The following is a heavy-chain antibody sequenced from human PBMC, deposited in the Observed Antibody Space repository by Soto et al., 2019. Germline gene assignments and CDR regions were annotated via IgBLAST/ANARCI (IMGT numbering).Heavy chain of an antibody. CDR3: ARLGDSILYYYYYMDV. CDR1: GYTFTSYG. V-gene: IGHV1-18*01. D-gene: IGHD2-21*01. J-gene: IGHJ6*03. CDR2: ISAYNGNT. Sequence: GASVKVSCKASGYTFTSYGISWVRQAPGQGLEWMGWISAYNGNTNYAQKLQGRVTMTTDTSTSTAYMELRSLRSDDTAVYYCARLGDSILYYYYYMDVWGKGTTVTVSS.